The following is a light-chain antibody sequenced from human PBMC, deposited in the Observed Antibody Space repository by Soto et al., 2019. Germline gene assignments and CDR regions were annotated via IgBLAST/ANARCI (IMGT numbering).Light chain of an antibody. CDR1: SSDLGGYDY. J-gene: IGLJ1*01. CDR2: EVN. CDR3: SSYGGNNNYV. V-gene: IGLV2-8*01. Sequence: QSALTQPPPASGSPGQSVTISCTGTSSDLGGYDYVSWYQHHPGKAPKLIIYEVNERPSGVPDRFSGSKSGNTASLTVSGLQAEDEADYYCSSYGGNNNYVFGTGTKVTVL.